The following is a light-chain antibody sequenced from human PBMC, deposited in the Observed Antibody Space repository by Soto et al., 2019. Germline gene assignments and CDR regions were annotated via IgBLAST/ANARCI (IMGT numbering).Light chain of an antibody. CDR2: DAS. J-gene: IGKJ4*01. V-gene: IGKV3-11*01. Sequence: EIVLTQSPATLSLYPGERANLSCRASQSVSSYLAWYQQKPGQAPRLLIYDASNRATGIPARFSGSGSGTDVTLTITSLEPEDFAVYYCQHRSNWLAFGGGTKVEIK. CDR3: QHRSNWLA. CDR1: QSVSSY.